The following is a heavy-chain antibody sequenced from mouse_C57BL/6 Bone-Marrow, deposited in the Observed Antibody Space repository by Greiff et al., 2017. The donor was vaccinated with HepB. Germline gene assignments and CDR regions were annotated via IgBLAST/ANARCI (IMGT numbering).Heavy chain of an antibody. J-gene: IGHJ4*01. CDR2: INPGSGGT. D-gene: IGHD2-1*01. CDR1: GYAFTNYL. V-gene: IGHV1-54*01. Sequence: QVQLQQSGAELVRPGTSVKVSCKASGYAFTNYLIEWVKQRPGQGLEWIGVINPGSGGTNYNEKFKGKATLTADKSSSTTYMQLSSLTSEDSAVYFCAREGLVYYGNYDYAMDYWGQGTSVTVSS. CDR3: AREGLVYYGNYDYAMDY.